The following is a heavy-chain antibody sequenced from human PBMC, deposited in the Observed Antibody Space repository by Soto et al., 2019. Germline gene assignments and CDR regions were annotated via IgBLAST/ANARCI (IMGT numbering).Heavy chain of an antibody. CDR3: AGEPKGGAYDMDV. D-gene: IGHD3-16*01. Sequence: GGSLRLSCAASRLTFSIYDMHWFRQAPGKALEWVALIWSDGSRQFYGDSVKGRFTISRDNSKSTLYLQMNSLRVEDTAVYYCAGEPKGGAYDMDVWGQGTTVTVSS. CDR1: RLTFSIYD. V-gene: IGHV3-33*01. J-gene: IGHJ6*02. CDR2: IWSDGSRQ.